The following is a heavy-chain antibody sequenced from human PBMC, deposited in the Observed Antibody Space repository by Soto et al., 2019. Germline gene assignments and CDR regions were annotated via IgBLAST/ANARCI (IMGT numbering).Heavy chain of an antibody. J-gene: IGHJ6*02. CDR3: ARSEGGYFYGMDV. Sequence: SVKVSCKASGGNFASYAIFWVRQAPGQGLEWMGGIIPIFGTPTYAQKFQGRVTIKADKPTNTAYMEMNSLRFEDTAVYYCARSEGGYFYGMDVWGQGTTGTVS. CDR2: IIPIFGTP. CDR1: GGNFASYA. V-gene: IGHV1-69*06. D-gene: IGHD3-9*01.